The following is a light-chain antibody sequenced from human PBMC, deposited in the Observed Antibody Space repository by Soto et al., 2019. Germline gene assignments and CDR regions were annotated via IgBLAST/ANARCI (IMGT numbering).Light chain of an antibody. V-gene: IGKV3-11*01. J-gene: IGKJ1*01. CDR3: QHRSNWPPWT. Sequence: EIVLTQSPATLSLSPGERATLSCRASQSISTYLAWYQQKPGQAPRLLTFDASNRATGTPARFSGSGSGTDFTLTISSLEPDDSAVYYCQHRSNWPPWTFGQGTKVEIK. CDR1: QSISTY. CDR2: DAS.